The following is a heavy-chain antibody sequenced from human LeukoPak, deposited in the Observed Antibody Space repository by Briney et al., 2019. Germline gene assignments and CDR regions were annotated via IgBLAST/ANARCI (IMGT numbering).Heavy chain of an antibody. CDR3: ASSRGYSYGWDYMDV. V-gene: IGHV4-34*01. D-gene: IGHD5-18*01. Sequence: PSETLSLTCTVSGGSFSGYYWSWIRQPPGKGLEWIGEINHSGSTNYNPSLKSRVTISVDTSKNQFSLKLSSVTAADTAVYYCASSRGYSYGWDYMDVWGKGTTVTVSS. CDR1: GGSFSGYY. CDR2: INHSGST. J-gene: IGHJ6*03.